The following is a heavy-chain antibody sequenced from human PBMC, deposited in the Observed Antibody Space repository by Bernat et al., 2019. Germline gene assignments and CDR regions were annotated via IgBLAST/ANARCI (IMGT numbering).Heavy chain of an antibody. CDR1: GGSFSGYY. J-gene: IGHJ4*02. CDR2: INHSGST. Sequence: QVQLQQWGAGLLKPSETPSLTCAVYGGSFSGYYWSWIRQPPGKGLEWIGEINHSGSTNYNPSLKSRVTISVDTSKNQFSLKLSSVTAADTAVYYCARASSDCSGGSCYSGADYWGPGTLVTVSS. CDR3: ARASSDCSGGSCYSGADY. V-gene: IGHV4-34*01. D-gene: IGHD2-15*01.